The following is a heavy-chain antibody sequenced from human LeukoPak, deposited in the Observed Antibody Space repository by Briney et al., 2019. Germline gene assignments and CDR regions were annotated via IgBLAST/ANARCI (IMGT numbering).Heavy chain of an antibody. Sequence: GGSLRLSCAASGFTFSDHYMDWVRQAPGKGLEWVGRTRNKANSYTTEYAASVKGRFTISRDDSKNSLYLQMNSLKTEDTAVYYFARPWHPGAFDIWRQGTMVTVSS. CDR1: GFTFSDHY. CDR2: TRNKANSYTT. V-gene: IGHV3-72*01. CDR3: ARPWHPGAFDI. J-gene: IGHJ3*02. D-gene: IGHD3-10*01.